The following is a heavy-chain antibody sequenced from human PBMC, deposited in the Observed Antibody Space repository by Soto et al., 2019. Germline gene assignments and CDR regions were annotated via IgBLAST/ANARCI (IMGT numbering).Heavy chain of an antibody. V-gene: IGHV1-69*13. J-gene: IGHJ4*02. CDR3: ARGRGLYNSGRSQLDS. D-gene: IGHD1-26*01. Sequence: ASVKVSCKASGDSFSKYTVNWVRPAPRHGLEWMGGIIPRFGTTNYAPTLQDRVTITADASMNTVYMELSSLRSEDTALYYCARGRGLYNSGRSQLDSWGQGTLVTVSS. CDR1: GDSFSKYT. CDR2: IIPRFGTT.